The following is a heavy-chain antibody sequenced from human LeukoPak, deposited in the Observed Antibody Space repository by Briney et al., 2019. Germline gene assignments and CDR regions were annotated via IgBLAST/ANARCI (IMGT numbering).Heavy chain of an antibody. CDR3: ARDDDIAAAGIDFDY. Sequence: PGGSLRLSCAASGFTFSSYSMNWVRQAPGKGLEWVSSISSSSSYIYYADSVKGRFTISRDNAKNSLYLQMNSLRAEDTAVYYCARDDDIAAAGIDFDYWGQGTLVTVSS. V-gene: IGHV3-21*01. J-gene: IGHJ4*02. D-gene: IGHD6-13*01. CDR2: ISSSSSYI. CDR1: GFTFSSYS.